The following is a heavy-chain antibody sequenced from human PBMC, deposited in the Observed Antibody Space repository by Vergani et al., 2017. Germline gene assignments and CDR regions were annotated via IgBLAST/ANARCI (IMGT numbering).Heavy chain of an antibody. J-gene: IGHJ4*02. D-gene: IGHD6-19*01. CDR2: ISGSGGST. V-gene: IGHV3-23*01. CDR3: ARQPTYSSGWYRDY. CDR1: GFTFSSYA. Sequence: EVQLLESGGGLVQPGGSLRLSCAASGFTFSSYAMSWVRQAPGKGLEWVSAISGSGGSTYYADSVKGRFTISRDNSKNTLYLQMNSLRAEDTAVYYCARQPTYSSGWYRDYWGQGTLVTVSS.